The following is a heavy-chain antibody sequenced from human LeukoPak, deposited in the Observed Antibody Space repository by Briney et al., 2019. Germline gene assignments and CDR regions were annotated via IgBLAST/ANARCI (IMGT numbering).Heavy chain of an antibody. CDR1: GFTFSSYS. D-gene: IGHD5-18*01. Sequence: GGSLRLSCAASGFTFSSYSMNWVRQAPGKGLEWVSSISSGSSYIYYADSVKGRFTISRDNAKNSLYLQMNSLRAEDTAVYYCARDREIQLWSDAFDIWGQGTMVTVSS. CDR3: ARDREIQLWSDAFDI. CDR2: ISSGSSYI. V-gene: IGHV3-21*01. J-gene: IGHJ3*02.